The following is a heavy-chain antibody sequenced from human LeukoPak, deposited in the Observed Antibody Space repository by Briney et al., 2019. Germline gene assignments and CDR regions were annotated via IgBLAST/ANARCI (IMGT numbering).Heavy chain of an antibody. CDR3: AKDAQWLLNYFDY. CDR2: IYSGGST. Sequence: GGSLRLSCAASGFIVSSNYMSWVRQAPGKGLEWVSVIYSGGSTYYADSVKGRFTISRDNSKNTMYLQMNSLRAEDTALYYCAKDAQWLLNYFDYWGQGTLVTVSS. V-gene: IGHV3-53*05. D-gene: IGHD6-19*01. J-gene: IGHJ4*02. CDR1: GFIVSSNY.